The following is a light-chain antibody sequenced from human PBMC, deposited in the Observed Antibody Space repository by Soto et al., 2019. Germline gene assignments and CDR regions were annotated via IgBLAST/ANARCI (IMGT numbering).Light chain of an antibody. CDR1: QDINNR. V-gene: IGKV1-12*01. J-gene: IGKJ1*01. Sequence: DIQMTQAPSSVSASVGDRVTITCRASQDINNRVAWFQQRPGRAPKYLIQAASILQSWFPSRFSVPGSGTDFTLTIDSLQPEDFATYYCLQVKNFPRTFGQGTKLEIK. CDR3: LQVKNFPRT. CDR2: AAS.